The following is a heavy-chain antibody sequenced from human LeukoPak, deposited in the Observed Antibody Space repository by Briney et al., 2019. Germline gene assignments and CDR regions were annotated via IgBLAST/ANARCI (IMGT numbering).Heavy chain of an antibody. CDR2: INVYNGKT. D-gene: IGHD6-13*01. CDR3: ANRGQQLYDY. V-gene: IGHV1-18*01. Sequence: ASVKVSSKISDHTFSSDGFTWVRQAPGKGLEWMGWINVYNGKTDYAHKFQGRVTMTTDTSTNTAYMDLRSLRSDDTAMYYCANRGQQLYDYWGQGTLVTVSS. J-gene: IGHJ4*02. CDR1: DHTFSSDG.